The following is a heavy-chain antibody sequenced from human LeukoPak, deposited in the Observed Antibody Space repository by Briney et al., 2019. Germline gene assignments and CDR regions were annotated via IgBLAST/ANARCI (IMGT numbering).Heavy chain of an antibody. CDR3: ARDSQTGYSSSWYALGWFDP. Sequence: ASVKVSCKASGYTFTSYDINWVRQATGQGLEWMGWMNPNSGNTDYAQKLQGRVTMTTDTSTSTAYMELRSLRSDDTAVYYCARDSQTGYSSSWYALGWFDPWGQGTLVTVSS. CDR2: MNPNSGNT. V-gene: IGHV1-8*01. D-gene: IGHD6-13*01. CDR1: GYTFTSYD. J-gene: IGHJ5*02.